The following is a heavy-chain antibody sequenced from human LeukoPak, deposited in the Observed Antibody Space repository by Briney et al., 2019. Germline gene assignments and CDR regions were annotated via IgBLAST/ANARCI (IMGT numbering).Heavy chain of an antibody. J-gene: IGHJ6*02. CDR3: ARPLYTNVGVPPPMLTGQYGMDV. CDR1: GYTFTDFY. CDR2: ISPNSGGT. V-gene: IGHV1-2*02. D-gene: IGHD3-3*01. Sequence: ASVKVSCKASGYTFTDFYIHWVRQAPGQELEWMGWISPNSGGTNYAQKFQGRATMTRDTPINTAYMEVSGLRSDDTAVYYCARPLYTNVGVPPPMLTGQYGMDVWGQGTAVTVSS.